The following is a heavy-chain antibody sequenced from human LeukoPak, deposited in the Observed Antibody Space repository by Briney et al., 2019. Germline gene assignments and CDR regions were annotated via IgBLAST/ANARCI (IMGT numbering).Heavy chain of an antibody. D-gene: IGHD1-26*01. CDR3: ARDDGSYSRSPGFDN. CDR2: IYYSGST. Sequence: SETLSLTCAVPGGSISSGGYSWSWIRQPPGKGLEWIGYIYYSGSTYYNPSLKSRVTISVDTSKNQFSLKLSSVTAADTAVYYCARDDGSYSRSPGFDNWGQGTLVTVSS. J-gene: IGHJ4*02. V-gene: IGHV4-30-4*07. CDR1: GGSISSGGYS.